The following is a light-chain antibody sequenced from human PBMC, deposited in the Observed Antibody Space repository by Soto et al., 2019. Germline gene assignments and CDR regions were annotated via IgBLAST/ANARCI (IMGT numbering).Light chain of an antibody. V-gene: IGKV3-15*01. CDR2: GAS. CDR1: QSVSSN. J-gene: IGKJ4*01. CDR3: QQYIRWPLT. Sequence: EIVMTQSPATLSVSPGERATLSCRASQSVSSNLAWYQLKPGQAPSLLIYGASTRATGTPARFSGSGSGTEFTLTISSLQSEDFAVYYCQQYIRWPLTFGGGTKVDIK.